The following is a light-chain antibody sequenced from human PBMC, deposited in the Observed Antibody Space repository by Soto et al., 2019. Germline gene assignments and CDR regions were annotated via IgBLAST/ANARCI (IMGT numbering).Light chain of an antibody. CDR2: GAS. CDR1: QSITSF. V-gene: IGKV3-20*01. Sequence: IVLTQSPVTLSLSPGEGATLSCRASQSITSFLAWYQQKPGQAPRLLIYGASSRATGIPDRFSGSGSGTDFTLTISRLEPEDFAVYYCQQYGSSPRTFGQGTKVDI. CDR3: QQYGSSPRT. J-gene: IGKJ1*01.